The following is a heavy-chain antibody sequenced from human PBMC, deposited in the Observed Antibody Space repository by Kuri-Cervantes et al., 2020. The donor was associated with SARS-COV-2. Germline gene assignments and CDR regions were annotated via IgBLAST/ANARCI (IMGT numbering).Heavy chain of an antibody. Sequence: GESLKISCAASGFTFSSYGMHWVRQAPGKGLEWVAVIWYDGSNKYYAYSVKGRFTISRDNSKNTLYLQMNSLRAEDTAVYYCARDLVVSSGWDYYMGVWGTGNTVNVSS. CDR3: ARDLVVSSGWDYYMGV. CDR2: IWYDGSNK. J-gene: IGHJ6*03. D-gene: IGHD6-19*01. CDR1: GFTFSSYG. V-gene: IGHV3-33*01.